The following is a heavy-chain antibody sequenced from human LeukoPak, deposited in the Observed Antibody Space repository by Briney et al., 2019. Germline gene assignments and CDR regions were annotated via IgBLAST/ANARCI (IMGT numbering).Heavy chain of an antibody. CDR2: IIPIFGTT. V-gene: IGHV1-69*05. J-gene: IGHJ4*02. D-gene: IGHD2-15*01. CDR3: GRKAGDCGGGSCYSIDY. Sequence: SVKVSCKAFGGSFSSEAISWVRQAPGQGLEWMGGIIPIFGTTNYAQKFQGRVTITTDESTSTAYMEVSSLRSEDTAVYFCGRKAGDCGGGSCYSIDYWGQGTLVTVSS. CDR1: GGSFSSEA.